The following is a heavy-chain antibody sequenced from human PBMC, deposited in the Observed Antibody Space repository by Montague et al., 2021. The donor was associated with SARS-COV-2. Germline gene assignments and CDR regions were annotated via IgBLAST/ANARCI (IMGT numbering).Heavy chain of an antibody. V-gene: IGHV4-39*01. D-gene: IGHD3-9*01. CDR2: IYYTANT. J-gene: IGHJ5*02. CDR3: ARDRHRYGRFDP. Sequence: SETLSLTCTVSGGSIISTTSNWGWIRQPPGKGLEWIGSIYYTANTYYTPSPKTRVTISANTSKNQFSLRLRSVTAADTAVYYCARDRHRYGRFDPWGQGTLVTVSS. CDR1: GGSIISTTSN.